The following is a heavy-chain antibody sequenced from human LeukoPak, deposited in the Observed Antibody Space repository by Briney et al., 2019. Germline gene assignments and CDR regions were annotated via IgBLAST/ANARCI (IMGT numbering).Heavy chain of an antibody. V-gene: IGHV3-74*01. CDR2: IKSDGGST. CDR3: ARSPYGGYGDI. CDR1: GFTLSTYW. D-gene: IGHD4-17*01. Sequence: GGSLRLSCAASGFTLSTYWMHWVRQAPGKGLVWVSRIKSDGGSTTYADSVKGRFTISRDNARNTLYLQMNSLRAEDTALYYCARSPYGGYGDIWGQGTLVTVSS. J-gene: IGHJ4*02.